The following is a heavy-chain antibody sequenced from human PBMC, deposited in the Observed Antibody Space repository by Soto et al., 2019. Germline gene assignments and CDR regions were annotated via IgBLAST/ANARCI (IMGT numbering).Heavy chain of an antibody. CDR2: ISGSGDDT. V-gene: IGHV3-23*01. Sequence: EVQLLESGGGLVQPGGSLRLSCAGSGFIFRNYAMTWVRQPPGKGLEWVSSISGSGDDTYYADSAKGRFTIYRDGSRNTLFLQMNSLRAEDTAVYYCAKTYDSSGPGADWGQGTLVTVSS. CDR3: AKTYDSSGPGAD. J-gene: IGHJ4*02. D-gene: IGHD3-22*01. CDR1: GFIFRNYA.